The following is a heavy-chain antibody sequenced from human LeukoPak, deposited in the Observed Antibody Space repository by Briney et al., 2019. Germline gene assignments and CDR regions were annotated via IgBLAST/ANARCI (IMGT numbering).Heavy chain of an antibody. CDR3: ARGRGDTDY. CDR1: GGSISSYY. V-gene: IGHV4-59*12. CDR2: IYYSGST. Sequence: SETLSLTCTVSGGSISSYYWSWIRQPPGKGLEWIGYIYYSGSTNYNPSLKSRVTISVDTSKNQFSLKLSSVTAADTAVYYCARGRGDTDYWGQGTLVTVSS. J-gene: IGHJ4*02. D-gene: IGHD3-16*01.